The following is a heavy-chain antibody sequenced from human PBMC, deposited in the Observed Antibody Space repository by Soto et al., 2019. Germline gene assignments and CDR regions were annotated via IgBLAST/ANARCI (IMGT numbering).Heavy chain of an antibody. J-gene: IGHJ6*02. CDR1: GGSISSSSYY. D-gene: IGHD6-13*01. CDR2: IYYSGST. CDR3: AREGIAAAGTRYYYYRMDV. V-gene: IGHV4-39*02. Sequence: SETLSLTCTVSGGSISSSSYYWGWIRQPPGKGLEWIGSIYYSGSTYYNPSLKSRVTISVDTSKNQFSLKLSSVTAADTAVYYCAREGIAAAGTRYYYYRMDVWGQGTTVTVSS.